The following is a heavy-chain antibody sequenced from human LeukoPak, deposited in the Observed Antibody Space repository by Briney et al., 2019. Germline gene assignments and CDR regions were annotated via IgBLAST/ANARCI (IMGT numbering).Heavy chain of an antibody. CDR3: ARDSCSGGSCQGRVDAFDI. D-gene: IGHD2-15*01. V-gene: IGHV3-21*01. Sequence: PGGSLRLSCAASGFTFSSYSMNWVRQAPGKGLEWVSSISSSSSYIYYADSVKGRFTISRDNAKNSLYLQVNSLRAEDTAVYYCARDSCSGGSCQGRVDAFDIWGQGTMVTVSS. CDR1: GFTFSSYS. J-gene: IGHJ3*02. CDR2: ISSSSSYI.